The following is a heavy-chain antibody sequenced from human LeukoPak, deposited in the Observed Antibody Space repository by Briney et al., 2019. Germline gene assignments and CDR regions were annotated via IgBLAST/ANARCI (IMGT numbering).Heavy chain of an antibody. V-gene: IGHV3-23*01. CDR1: GFTFSSYA. J-gene: IGHJ4*02. D-gene: IGHD6-13*01. CDR2: IRGSGDST. Sequence: GGSLRLSCAASGFTFSSYAMSWVRQAPGKGLEWVSAIRGSGDSTYYGDSVKGRFTISRDNSKNTLYLQMNSLRAEDTAVYYCAKTRPLDSSSWSHGDYWGQGTLVTVSS. CDR3: AKTRPLDSSSWSHGDY.